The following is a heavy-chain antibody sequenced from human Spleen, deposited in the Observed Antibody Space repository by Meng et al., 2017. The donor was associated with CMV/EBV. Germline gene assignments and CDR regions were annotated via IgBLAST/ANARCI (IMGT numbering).Heavy chain of an antibody. Sequence: GGSLRLSCAASGFTFSSYAMHWVRQAPGKGLEWVSLIYSGGAGTYYADSVKGRFTISRDNSNNTLYLQMNGLRAEDTAVYYCAKAIFPYSSSFYFDYWGQGTLVTVSS. D-gene: IGHD6-6*01. J-gene: IGHJ4*02. CDR3: AKAIFPYSSSFYFDY. V-gene: IGHV3-23*03. CDR2: IYSGGAGT. CDR1: GFTFSSYA.